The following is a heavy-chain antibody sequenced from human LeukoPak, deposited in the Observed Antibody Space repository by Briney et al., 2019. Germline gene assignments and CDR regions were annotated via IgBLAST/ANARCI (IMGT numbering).Heavy chain of an antibody. D-gene: IGHD3-22*01. CDR2: IYPGDSDT. CDR1: GYTFTDYW. Sequence: GGSLRLSCKGSGYTFTDYWIGWVRQMPGKGLEWMGIIYPGDSDTRYSPSFQGQITISADKSISTAYLQWSSLKASDTAMYYCASNYGSSGYAFDYWGQGTLVTVSS. J-gene: IGHJ4*02. CDR3: ASNYGSSGYAFDY. V-gene: IGHV5-51*01.